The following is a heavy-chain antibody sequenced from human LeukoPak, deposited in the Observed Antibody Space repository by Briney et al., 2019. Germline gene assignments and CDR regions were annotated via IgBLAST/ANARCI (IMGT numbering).Heavy chain of an antibody. J-gene: IGHJ4*02. CDR2: IYYSGST. Sequence: SETLSLTCTVSGGPISNYYWSWIRQPPGKGLEWIGYIYYSGSTNYNPSLKSRVTISVDTSKNQFSLKLSSVTAADTAVYYCAREVYSSSWYLDYWGQGTLVTVSS. CDR1: GGPISNYY. V-gene: IGHV4-59*01. CDR3: AREVYSSSWYLDY. D-gene: IGHD6-13*01.